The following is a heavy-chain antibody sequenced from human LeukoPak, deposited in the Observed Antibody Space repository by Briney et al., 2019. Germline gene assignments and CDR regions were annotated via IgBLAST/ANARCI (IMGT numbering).Heavy chain of an antibody. CDR2: TIGSGGST. CDR3: AKARYCSGGSCYFDY. V-gene: IGHV3-23*01. CDR1: GFTFSSYA. J-gene: IGHJ4*02. Sequence: GGSLRLSCAASGFTFSSYAMSWVRQAPGKGLEWVSGTIGSGGSTFYADSVKGRFTISRDNSKNTLYPQMNSLRAEDTAVYYCAKARYCSGGSCYFDYWGQGTLVTVSS. D-gene: IGHD2-15*01.